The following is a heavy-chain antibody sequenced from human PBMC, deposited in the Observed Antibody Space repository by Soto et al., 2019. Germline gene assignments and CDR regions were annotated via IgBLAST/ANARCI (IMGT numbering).Heavy chain of an antibody. CDR1: GLSFGDDA. D-gene: IGHD3-3*01. CDR2: ITYDGSSK. CDR3: ARDVGTQMDFWSTSGMDV. J-gene: IGHJ6*02. V-gene: IGHV3-30-3*01. Sequence: QVHLVESGGGVVQPGRSLRLSCAASGLSFGDDAMHWVRQAPGKGRGGGGVITYDGSSKYYADSVRGRFTISRDNSKSTLYLQMDSLITKDTAVYYCARDVGTQMDFWSTSGMDVWGQGTTVTVSS.